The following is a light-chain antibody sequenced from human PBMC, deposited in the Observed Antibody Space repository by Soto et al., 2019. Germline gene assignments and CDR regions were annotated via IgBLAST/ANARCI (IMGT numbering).Light chain of an antibody. CDR3: TSYVGNDIWV. V-gene: IGLV2-8*01. CDR2: EVT. CDR1: SSDVGAYTY. J-gene: IGLJ3*02. Sequence: QSVLTQPPSASGSPGQSVTISCTGTSSDVGAYTYVSWYQQYPGKAPKLMIYEVTKRPSGVPDRLSGSKSGNTASLTVSGPEAEDEADYYCTSYVGNDIWVFGGGTKLTAL.